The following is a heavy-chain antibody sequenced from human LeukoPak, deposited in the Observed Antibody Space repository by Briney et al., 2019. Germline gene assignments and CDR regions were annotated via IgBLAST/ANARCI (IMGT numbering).Heavy chain of an antibody. J-gene: IGHJ4*02. CDR3: ARGGVLQLTNFDY. Sequence: ASVNVSCKASGYTFTGYHMHWVRQAPGQGPEWMGRINPNSGGTYYAQKFQGRVTMTRDTSISTAYMELSRLRSDDTAVYYCARGGVLQLTNFDYWGQGTLVTVSS. CDR1: GYTFTGYH. CDR2: INPNSGGT. D-gene: IGHD6-6*01. V-gene: IGHV1-2*06.